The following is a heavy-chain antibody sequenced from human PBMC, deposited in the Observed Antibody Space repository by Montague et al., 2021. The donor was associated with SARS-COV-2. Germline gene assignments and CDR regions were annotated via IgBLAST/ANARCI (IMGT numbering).Heavy chain of an antibody. V-gene: IGHV4-4*09. CDR2: ISSNGKT. CDR1: GGSINDHY. J-gene: IGHJ2*01. CDR3: ARRGYYDSAGYHWHLDL. Sequence: SETLSLTCTVSGGSINDHYRSWIRQSTGKGLEWIGYISSNGKTNYNPSLKSRVTLSADASRNEFSLKPDSVTAADTAVYFCARRGYYDSAGYHWHLDLWGRGMLVTVFS. D-gene: IGHD3-22*01.